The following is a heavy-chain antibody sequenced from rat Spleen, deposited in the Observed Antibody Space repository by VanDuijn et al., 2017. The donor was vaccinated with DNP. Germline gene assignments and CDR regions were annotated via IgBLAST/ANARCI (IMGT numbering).Heavy chain of an antibody. CDR2: INKDSSTI. D-gene: IGHD1-11*01. CDR1: GFNFNDYW. Sequence: EVKLVESGGGLVQPGRSLKLSCAASGFNFNDYWMGWVRQAPGKGLEWIGEINKDSSTIDYNPSLKDKFTVSRDNVQNTLYLQMSKLGSEDTAIYYCASGPNYGSYIDYFNYWGQGVMVTVSS. J-gene: IGHJ2*01. CDR3: ASGPNYGSYIDYFNY. V-gene: IGHV4-2*01.